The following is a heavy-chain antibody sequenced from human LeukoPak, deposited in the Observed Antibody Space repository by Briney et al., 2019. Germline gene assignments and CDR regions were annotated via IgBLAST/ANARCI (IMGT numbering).Heavy chain of an antibody. V-gene: IGHV4-59*08. CDR1: GGSISSYY. CDR3: ARGTVIAAPAYFDY. D-gene: IGHD6-6*01. Sequence: ETLSLTCTVSGGSISSYYWSWIRQPPGKGLEWIGYIYYSGSTNYNPSLKSRVTISVDTSKNQFSLKLSSVTAADTAVYYCARGTVIAAPAYFDYWGQGTLVTVSS. CDR2: IYYSGST. J-gene: IGHJ4*02.